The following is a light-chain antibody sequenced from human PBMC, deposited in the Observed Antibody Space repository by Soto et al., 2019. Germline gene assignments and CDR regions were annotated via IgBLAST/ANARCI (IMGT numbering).Light chain of an antibody. CDR3: QQSYSTLYT. CDR2: AAS. Sequence: DLQLTQSRSSLSASVGDRVTITCRSSHSSSSCLNWYQQKPGKAPKLLSYAASSLQSGVPARFSGSGSRTDVTLTFGSLQLDDFAPYYYQQSYSTLYTCGPGTEV. CDR1: HSSSSC. J-gene: IGKJ3*01. V-gene: IGKV1-39*01.